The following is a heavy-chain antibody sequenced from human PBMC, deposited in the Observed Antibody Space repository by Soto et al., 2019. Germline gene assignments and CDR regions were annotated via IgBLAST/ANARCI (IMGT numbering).Heavy chain of an antibody. Sequence: SETLSLTCTVSGGSISSYYWSWIRQPPGKGLEWIGYIYYSGSTNYNPSLKSRVTISVDTSKNQFSLKLSSVTAADRAVYYCARAPNELLATDGPYVDYSGQGTLVTVSS. CDR2: IYYSGST. J-gene: IGHJ4*02. V-gene: IGHV4-59*01. D-gene: IGHD1-26*01. CDR3: ARAPNELLATDGPYVDY. CDR1: GGSISSYY.